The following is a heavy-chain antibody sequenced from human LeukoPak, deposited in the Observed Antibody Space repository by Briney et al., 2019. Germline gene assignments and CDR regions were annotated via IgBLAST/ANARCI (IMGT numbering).Heavy chain of an antibody. D-gene: IGHD3-22*01. CDR2: IIPIFGTA. V-gene: IGHV1-69*06. J-gene: IGHJ5*02. Sequence: GASVKVSCKASGGTFSSYAISWVRQAPGQGLEWMGGIIPIFGTANYAQKFQGRVTITADKSTSTAYMELSSLRSEDTAVYYCARDLVVITNDGWFDPWGQGTLVTVSS. CDR1: GGTFSSYA. CDR3: ARDLVVITNDGWFDP.